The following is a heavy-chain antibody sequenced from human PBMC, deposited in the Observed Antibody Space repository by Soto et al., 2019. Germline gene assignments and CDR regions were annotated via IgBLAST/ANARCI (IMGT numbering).Heavy chain of an antibody. CDR3: AGGVGANDMVRGYFDY. J-gene: IGHJ4*02. Sequence: VQLQESGPGLVKPSGTLSLTCAVSGGSITGSNWWIWVRQPPGKGLEWIGEIYNSGSTNYTPSLKSRVTISVDKSKNQVSLKLCSVTAADTAVYYCAGGVGANDMVRGYFDYWGQGTLVTVSS. CDR1: GGSITGSNW. D-gene: IGHD3-10*01. CDR2: IYNSGST. V-gene: IGHV4-4*02.